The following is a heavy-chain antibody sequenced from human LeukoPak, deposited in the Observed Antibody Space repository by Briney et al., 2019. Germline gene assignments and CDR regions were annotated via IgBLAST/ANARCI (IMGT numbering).Heavy chain of an antibody. CDR3: AGDCYFSRGSCYYFDY. CDR2: IEEDGSEK. V-gene: IGHV3-7*03. D-gene: IGHD2-15*01. J-gene: IGHJ4*02. Sequence: PGGSLRLSCAASGFTFSTYWMSWVRQAPGKGLEWVANIEEDGSEKYYVDSVKGRFSISRDNAKKSMYLQMSRLGAEDTAVYYCAGDCYFSRGSCYYFDYWGQGTLVTVSS. CDR1: GFTFSTYW.